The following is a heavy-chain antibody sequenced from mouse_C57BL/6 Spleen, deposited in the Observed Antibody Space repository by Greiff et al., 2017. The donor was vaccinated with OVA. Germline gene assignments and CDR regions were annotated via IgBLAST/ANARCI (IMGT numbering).Heavy chain of an antibody. Sequence: QVTLQVSGPGILQSSPTLSLTCSFSGFSLSTSGMGVSWIRQPSGKGLEWLAHIYWGDDKRYNPSLKSRPTISKDTSRNPVFLKITSVDTADTATDYCARRRGHDYHNAMDYWGQGTSVTVSS. CDR1: GFSLSTSGMG. CDR2: IYWGDDK. V-gene: IGHV8-12*01. CDR3: ARRRGHDYHNAMDY. J-gene: IGHJ4*01. D-gene: IGHD2-4*01.